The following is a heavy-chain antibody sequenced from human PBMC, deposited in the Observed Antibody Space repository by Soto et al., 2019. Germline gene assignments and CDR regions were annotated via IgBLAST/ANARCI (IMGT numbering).Heavy chain of an antibody. CDR2: VNPRTGGT. V-gene: IGHV1-2*02. CDR3: TTLIDPHPKIPPDY. CDR1: GYTFIDYY. J-gene: IGHJ4*02. Sequence: RASVKVSCNASGYTFIDYYLHWVRQAPGQGLEWMGFVNPRTGGTDYRQKFQDRVSMTRDTSTSTVYMELSSLTSDDTAVYYCTTLIDPHPKIPPDYWRQCTLVTAPS.